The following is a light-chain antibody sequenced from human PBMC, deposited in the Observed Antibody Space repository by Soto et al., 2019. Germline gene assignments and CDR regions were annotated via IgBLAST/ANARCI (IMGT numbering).Light chain of an antibody. CDR2: AAS. CDR3: QQGYTATHT. Sequence: DIQVTQSPPSLSAFVGDRVTITCRTSQSIRNYLNWYQKKPGKAPKLVIYAASSLQSGIQSRFSGTKSGTDFTLTNSSLQPEDFATDYGQQGYTATHTFGQGTKLEI. CDR1: QSIRNY. J-gene: IGKJ2*01. V-gene: IGKV1-39*01.